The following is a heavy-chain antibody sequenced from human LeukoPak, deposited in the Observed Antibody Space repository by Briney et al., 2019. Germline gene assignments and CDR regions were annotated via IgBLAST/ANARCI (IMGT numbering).Heavy chain of an antibody. J-gene: IGHJ4*02. CDR1: GLTFDDYA. V-gene: IGHV3-9*01. Sequence: GRSLRLSCAASGLTFDDYAMHWVRQSPGKGLEWVSGISWNSGSIGYADSMKGRFTISRDNAKNSLYLQMNSLRAEDTALYYCASEAYCGGDCYQVDYWGQGTLVTVSS. D-gene: IGHD2-21*02. CDR3: ASEAYCGGDCYQVDY. CDR2: ISWNSGSI.